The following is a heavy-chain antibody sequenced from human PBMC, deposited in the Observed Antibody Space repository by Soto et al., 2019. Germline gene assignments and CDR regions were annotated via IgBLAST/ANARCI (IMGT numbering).Heavy chain of an antibody. V-gene: IGHV3-21*01. CDR3: ARVGGQLVPGFDY. Sequence: EVQLVESGGGLVKPGGSLRLSCAASGFTFSSYSMNWVRQAPGKGLEWVSSISSSSSYIYYADSVKGRFTISRDNAKNSVYLQMNSLRAEDTAVYYCARVGGQLVPGFDYWGQGTLVTVSS. CDR2: ISSSSSYI. CDR1: GFTFSSYS. D-gene: IGHD6-6*01. J-gene: IGHJ4*02.